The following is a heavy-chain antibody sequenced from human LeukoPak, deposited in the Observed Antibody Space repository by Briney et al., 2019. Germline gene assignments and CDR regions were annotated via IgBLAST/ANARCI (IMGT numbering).Heavy chain of an antibody. CDR1: GFTFSSNT. J-gene: IGHJ3*02. Sequence: GGSLRLYCAASGFTFSSNTMNWVRQAPGKGLEWVSSISSSSSYIYHADSVKGRFTISRDNAKKSLYLRMNSLRAEDTAVYYCARGSRDCANGVCYAFDIWGQGTVVTVSS. CDR3: ARGSRDCANGVCYAFDI. CDR2: ISSSSSYI. V-gene: IGHV3-21*01. D-gene: IGHD2-8*01.